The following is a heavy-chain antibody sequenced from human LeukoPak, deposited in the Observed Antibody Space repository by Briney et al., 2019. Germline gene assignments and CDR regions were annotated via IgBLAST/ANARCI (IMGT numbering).Heavy chain of an antibody. CDR3: ARDVNAYSSSWYRYFQH. Sequence: PGGSLRLSCAASGFTFSSYGMHWVRQAPGKGLEWVSYISSSSSTIYYADSGKGRFTISRDNAKNSLYLQMNSLRAEDTAVYYCARDVNAYSSSWYRYFQHWGQGTLVTVSS. CDR2: ISSSSSTI. V-gene: IGHV3-48*04. CDR1: GFTFSSYG. D-gene: IGHD6-13*01. J-gene: IGHJ1*01.